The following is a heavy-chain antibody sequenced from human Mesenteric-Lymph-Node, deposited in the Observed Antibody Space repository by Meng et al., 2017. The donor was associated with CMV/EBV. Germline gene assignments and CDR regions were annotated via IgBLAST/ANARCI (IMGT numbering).Heavy chain of an antibody. CDR1: GGSLSPYY. CDR2: MYYSGSS. Sequence: SETLSLTCTVSGGSLSPYYWSWIRLSPGKGLEWIGYMYYSGSSNYNPSLKSRVTISLDTSKNQFSLNLTSVTAADTAVYYCARHQEDYQYYGMDVWGQGTTVTVSS. CDR3: ARHQEDYQYYGMDV. J-gene: IGHJ6*02. V-gene: IGHV4-59*08.